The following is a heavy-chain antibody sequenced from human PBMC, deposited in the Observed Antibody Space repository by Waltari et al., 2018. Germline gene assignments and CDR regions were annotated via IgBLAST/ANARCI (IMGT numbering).Heavy chain of an antibody. D-gene: IGHD4-17*01. CDR1: GGSISSYY. J-gene: IGHJ6*02. CDR2: IYYSGST. CDR3: ARIFYGDPPIYYGMDV. Sequence: QVQLQESGPGLVKPSETLSLTCTVSGGSISSYYWSWIRQPPGKGLEWIGYIYYSGSTNYNPSLKSRVTMSVDTSKNQFSLKLSSVTAADTAVYYCARIFYGDPPIYYGMDVWGQGTTVTVSS. V-gene: IGHV4-59*01.